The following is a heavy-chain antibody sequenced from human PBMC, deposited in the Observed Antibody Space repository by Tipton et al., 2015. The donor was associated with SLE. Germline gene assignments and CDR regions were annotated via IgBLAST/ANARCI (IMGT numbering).Heavy chain of an antibody. V-gene: IGHV4-59*01. CDR3: ARVDSTDWWSDP. J-gene: IGHJ5*02. D-gene: IGHD2-2*01. CDR2: IDYTGST. Sequence: TLSLTCTVAGGSFGFYYWTWIRQPPGQGLQWIGHIDYTGSTHYNPSLKTRVTISEDTSTNHFSLRLSSVTAADTAVYYCARVDSTDWWSDPWGQGTLVTVSS. CDR1: GGSFGFYY.